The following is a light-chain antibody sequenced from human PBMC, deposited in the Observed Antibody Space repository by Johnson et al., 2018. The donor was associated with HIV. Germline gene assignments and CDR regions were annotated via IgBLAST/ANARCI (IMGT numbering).Light chain of an antibody. Sequence: QSILTQPPSVSAAPGQNVNISCSATHSNIGNNYVSWYRQLPGTAPKLLIYENHKRPSGLPHRFSASQSGVSATLAITGLQTGAEADYSSGTWDPSLGAQYVFGRGTKVTVL. CDR1: HSNIGNNY. CDR2: ENH. V-gene: IGLV1-51*02. J-gene: IGLJ1*01. CDR3: GTWDPSLGAQYV.